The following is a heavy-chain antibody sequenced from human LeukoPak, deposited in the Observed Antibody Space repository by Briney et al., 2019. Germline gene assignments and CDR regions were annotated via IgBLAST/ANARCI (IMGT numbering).Heavy chain of an antibody. CDR2: IDYSGST. Sequence: SETLSLTCTVSGGSISISSYSWGWIRQPPGKGLEWIGSIDYSGSTYYNPSLKSRVTIFVDTSKSQFSLNLSSVTAADTAVYFCARQLRGEAVAGHLQPFDYWGQGTLVTVSS. CDR1: GGSISISSYS. D-gene: IGHD6-19*01. J-gene: IGHJ4*02. V-gene: IGHV4-39*01. CDR3: ARQLRGEAVAGHLQPFDY.